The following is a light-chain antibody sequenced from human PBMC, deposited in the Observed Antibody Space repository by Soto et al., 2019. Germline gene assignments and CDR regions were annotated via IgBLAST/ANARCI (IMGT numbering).Light chain of an antibody. Sequence: QSALTQPASVSGSPGQSISISCTGTSSDVGGYKHVSWYQQYPGKAPKLIIYDVSSRPSGVSSLFFGSKSGNTASLTISGLQAEDEADYYCSSYTDFSLYVFGTGTKLTVL. CDR1: SSDVGGYKH. CDR3: SSYTDFSLYV. V-gene: IGLV2-14*03. CDR2: DVS. J-gene: IGLJ1*01.